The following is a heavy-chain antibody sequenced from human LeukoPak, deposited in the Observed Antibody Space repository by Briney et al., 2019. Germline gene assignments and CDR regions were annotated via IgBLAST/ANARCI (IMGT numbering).Heavy chain of an antibody. CDR3: ARDSGRSSH. V-gene: IGHV3-23*01. D-gene: IGHD3-10*01. CDR1: GFTFSTYV. Sequence: GGSLRLSCAASGFTFSTYVMNWVRQAPGKGLEWVSVISSNSGTIDYADSVKGRFTISRDNSKNTMYLQMNGLRAEDTAVYYCARDSGRSSHWGQGTLVTVSS. CDR2: ISSNSGTI. J-gene: IGHJ4*02.